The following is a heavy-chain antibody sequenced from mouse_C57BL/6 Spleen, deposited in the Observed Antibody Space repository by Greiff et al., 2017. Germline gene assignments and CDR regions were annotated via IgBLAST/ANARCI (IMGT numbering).Heavy chain of an antibody. CDR2: IYPGSGNT. Sequence: QVQLQQSGAELVRPGASVKLSCKASGYTFTDYYINWVKQRPGQGLEWIERIYPGSGNTYYNEKFKGKATLTAEKSSSTAYMQLSSLTSEDSAVYFCARTVTFDFDVWGTGTTVTVSS. CDR1: GYTFTDYY. D-gene: IGHD2-2*01. J-gene: IGHJ1*03. V-gene: IGHV1-76*01. CDR3: ARTVTFDFDV.